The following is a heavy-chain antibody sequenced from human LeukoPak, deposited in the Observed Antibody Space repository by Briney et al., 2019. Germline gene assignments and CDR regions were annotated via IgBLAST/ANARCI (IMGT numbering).Heavy chain of an antibody. CDR3: ARHDSSGYSPVDY. J-gene: IGHJ4*02. Sequence: SETLSLTCTVSGGSISSYYWSWIRQPPGKGLEWMGYIYYSGSTNYNPSLKSRVTISVDTSKNQFSLKLSSVTAADTAVYYCARHDSSGYSPVDYWGQGTLVTVSS. V-gene: IGHV4-59*08. CDR1: GGSISSYY. D-gene: IGHD3-22*01. CDR2: IYYSGST.